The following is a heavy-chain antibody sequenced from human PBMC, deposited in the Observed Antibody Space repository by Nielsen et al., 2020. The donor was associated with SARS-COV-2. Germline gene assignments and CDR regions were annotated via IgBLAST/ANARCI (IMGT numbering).Heavy chain of an antibody. J-gene: IGHJ4*02. CDR3: ARDLSDGYNRPFDY. D-gene: IGHD5-24*01. V-gene: IGHV3-7*01. Sequence: GESLKISCAASGFSFSTYGMSWVRQAPGKGLEWVANIKQDGSEKYYVDSVKGRFTISRDNAKNSLYLQMNSLRAEDTAVYYCARDLSDGYNRPFDYWGQGTLVTVSS. CDR1: GFSFSTYG. CDR2: IKQDGSEK.